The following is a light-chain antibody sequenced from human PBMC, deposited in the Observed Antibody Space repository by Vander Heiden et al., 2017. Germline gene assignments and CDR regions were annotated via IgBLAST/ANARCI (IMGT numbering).Light chain of an antibody. Sequence: EIVLKQSPAALASAPGERATPVCRSSNHIDSTYLAWYQQKPGQAPRLLIYSASSRATGIPDKFSGSGSGTEFTLTISRLQSEDFAVYYCQQYDSSPSNTFGQGTRLEIK. CDR3: QQYDSSPSNT. CDR2: SAS. J-gene: IGKJ5*01. V-gene: IGKV3-20*01. CDR1: NHIDSTY.